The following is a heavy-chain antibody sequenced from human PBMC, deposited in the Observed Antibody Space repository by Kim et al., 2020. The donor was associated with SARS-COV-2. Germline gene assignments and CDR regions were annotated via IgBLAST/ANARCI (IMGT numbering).Heavy chain of an antibody. J-gene: IGHJ4*02. D-gene: IGHD2-21*01. CDR3: ARGMGSGAGDDC. CDR2: VWSDGSHK. V-gene: IGHV3-33*01. Sequence: GGSLRLSCAASGFTFSLAPMHWVRQAQGEGLQWVATVWSDGSHKTYEDSVQGGFFISRDNSRKTVYLEMQSLRVEDTAVYYCARGMGSGAGDDCWGQGKRGTVSA. CDR1: GFTFSLAP.